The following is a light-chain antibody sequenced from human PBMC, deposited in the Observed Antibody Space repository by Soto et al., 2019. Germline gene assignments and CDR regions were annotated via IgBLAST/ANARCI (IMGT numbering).Light chain of an antibody. Sequence: EIQMTQSPSTLSASVGDRVTITCRASQSVSGWLAWYQQKPGEAPNLLIYKASALGSGVSSRFRGSGSGTEFTLTISSLQPDDFATYYCQQYNSYVTFGGGTKADI. CDR3: QQYNSYVT. J-gene: IGKJ4*01. CDR1: QSVSGW. CDR2: KAS. V-gene: IGKV1-5*03.